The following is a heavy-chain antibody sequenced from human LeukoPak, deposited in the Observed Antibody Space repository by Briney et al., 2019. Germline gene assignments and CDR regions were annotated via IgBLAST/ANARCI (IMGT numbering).Heavy chain of an antibody. Sequence: PGGSLRLSCAASGFTFSSYAMSWVRQAPGKGLEWVSAISGSGGSTYYADSVKGRFTISRDNSKNTLYLQMNSLRAEDTAVYYCAKDRPTGSYFRHWYCDLWGRGTLVTVSS. J-gene: IGHJ2*01. V-gene: IGHV3-23*01. CDR3: AKDRPTGSYFRHWYCDL. CDR1: GFTFSSYA. CDR2: ISGSGGST. D-gene: IGHD1-26*01.